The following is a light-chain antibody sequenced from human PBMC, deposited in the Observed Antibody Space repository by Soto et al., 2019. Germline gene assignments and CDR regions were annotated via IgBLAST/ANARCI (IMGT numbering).Light chain of an antibody. CDR3: QQFGGSYT. J-gene: IGKJ2*01. CDR2: AAS. Sequence: IVLTQSPGTLSLSPGERATLSCRASQIVTSRYLAWYQHRPGHAPTLLIYAASNSATGIPDRFSGGGSGTDFTLTISRLEPEDFAVYYCQQFGGSYTFGQGTKLEMK. CDR1: QIVTSRY. V-gene: IGKV3-20*01.